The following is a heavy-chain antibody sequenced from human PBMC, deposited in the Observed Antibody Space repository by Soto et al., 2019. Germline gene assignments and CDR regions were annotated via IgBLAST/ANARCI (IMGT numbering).Heavy chain of an antibody. CDR1: GGSISSSSYY. D-gene: IGHD2-21*01. CDR3: ARERGGDLGMDV. Sequence: SETLSLTCTVSGGSISSSSYYWGWIRQPPGKGLEWIGSIYYSGSTYYNPSLKSRVTISVDTSKNQFSLKLSSVTAADTAVYYCARERGGDLGMDVWGQGTTVTVSS. V-gene: IGHV4-39*02. CDR2: IYYSGST. J-gene: IGHJ6*02.